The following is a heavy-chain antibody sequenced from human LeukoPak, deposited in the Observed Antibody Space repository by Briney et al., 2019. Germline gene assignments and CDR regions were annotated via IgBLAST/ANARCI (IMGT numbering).Heavy chain of an antibody. J-gene: IGHJ4*02. CDR3: ARGLGRF. D-gene: IGHD3-10*01. Sequence: PSQTLSLTCTVSGGSINNGDYYWSWIRQPPGRGLEWIGSIYYSGSTYYNPSLKSRVTISVDTSKNQFSLKLSSVTAADTAVYYCARGLGRFWGQGTLVTVSS. CDR2: IYYSGST. V-gene: IGHV4-39*07. CDR1: GGSINNGDYY.